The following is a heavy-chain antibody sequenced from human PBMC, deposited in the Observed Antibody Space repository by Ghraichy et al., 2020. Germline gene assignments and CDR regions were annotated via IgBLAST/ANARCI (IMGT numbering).Heavy chain of an antibody. CDR3: AKDRVAVSGRNFDY. CDR2: ISGSGGST. D-gene: IGHD6-19*01. V-gene: IGHV3-23*01. CDR1: GFTFTTYA. J-gene: IGHJ4*02. Sequence: GSLRLSCAASGFTFTTYAMTWVRQAPGKGLEWVSTISGSGGSTYYADSVKGRFTISRDNSKNTLYLQMNSLRAEDTAIYYCAKDRVAVSGRNFDYWGQGTLVTVSS.